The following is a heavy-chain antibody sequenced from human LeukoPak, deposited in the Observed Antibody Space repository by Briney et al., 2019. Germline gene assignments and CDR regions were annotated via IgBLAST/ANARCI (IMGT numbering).Heavy chain of an antibody. V-gene: IGHV3-9*01. Sequence: GGSLRLSCAASGFTFDDYAMHWVRQAPGKGLEWVSGISWNSGSIGYADSVKGRFTISRDNAKNSLYLQMNSLRAEDTALYYCAKDPRIAVALPPDYWGQGTLVTVSS. D-gene: IGHD6-19*01. CDR2: ISWNSGSI. CDR1: GFTFDDYA. J-gene: IGHJ4*02. CDR3: AKDPRIAVALPPDY.